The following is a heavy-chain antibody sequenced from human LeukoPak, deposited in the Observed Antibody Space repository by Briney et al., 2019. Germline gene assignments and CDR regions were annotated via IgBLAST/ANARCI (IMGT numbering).Heavy chain of an antibody. Sequence: GGSLRLSCAASGFTLSSYAMSWVRQAPGKGLEGVSAISGSGGSTYYADSVKGRFTISRDNSKNTLYLQMNSLRAEDTAVYYCAKGVEMATNRYYFDYWGQGTLVTVSS. CDR1: GFTLSSYA. V-gene: IGHV3-23*01. J-gene: IGHJ4*02. D-gene: IGHD5-24*01. CDR3: AKGVEMATNRYYFDY. CDR2: ISGSGGST.